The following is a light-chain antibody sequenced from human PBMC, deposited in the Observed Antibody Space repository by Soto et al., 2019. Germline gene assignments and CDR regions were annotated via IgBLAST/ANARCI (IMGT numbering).Light chain of an antibody. CDR2: LGS. Sequence: DIVMTQSPLSLPVTPGEPASISCRSSQSLLHSNGYNYLDWYLQKPGQSPQLLIYLGSNRASGVPDRFSGSGSGTDFTLKISRVEAEDVGVYYCMQALQKNFFCPGTKVDIK. CDR1: QSLLHSNGYNY. J-gene: IGKJ3*01. V-gene: IGKV2-28*01. CDR3: MQALQKNF.